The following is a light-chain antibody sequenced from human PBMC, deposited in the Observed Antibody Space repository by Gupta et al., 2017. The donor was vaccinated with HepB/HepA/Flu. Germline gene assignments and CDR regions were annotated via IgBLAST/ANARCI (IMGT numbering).Light chain of an antibody. J-gene: IGKJ4*01. CDR2: GAS. V-gene: IGKV3-20*01. Sequence: EIVLTQSPGTLSLSPGERVTLSCRASQSVSSSYLAWNQQKPGQAPRLLIYGASSRATGIPDRFSGSGSGTDFTLTIIRLEPEDFAVYYCQQYGSSPLTFGGGTKVEIK. CDR3: QQYGSSPLT. CDR1: QSVSSSY.